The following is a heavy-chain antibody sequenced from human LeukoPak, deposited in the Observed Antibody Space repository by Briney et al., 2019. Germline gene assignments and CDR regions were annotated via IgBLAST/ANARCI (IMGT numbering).Heavy chain of an antibody. J-gene: IGHJ4*02. CDR2: IWIDSGTT. D-gene: IGHD5-24*01. Sequence: PGGSLRLSCAASGFTFSDYSMNWVRQAPGKGLEWISYIWIDSGTTYYADSGKDRFTIAGDKAKNSVYLQMNSLRVDDTAVYNCARDYKYAFDNWGQGTLVTVSS. V-gene: IGHV3-48*01. CDR1: GFTFSDYS. CDR3: ARDYKYAFDN.